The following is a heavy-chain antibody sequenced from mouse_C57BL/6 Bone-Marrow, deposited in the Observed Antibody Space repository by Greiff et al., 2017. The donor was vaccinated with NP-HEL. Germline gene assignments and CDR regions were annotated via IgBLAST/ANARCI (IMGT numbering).Heavy chain of an antibody. Sequence: VQLQQSGPELVKPGASVKISCKASGYTFTDYYMNWVKQSHGKSLEWIGDINPNNGGTSYNQKFKGKATLTVDKSSSTAYMELRSLTSEDSAVYYCARLLDGPSYFDVWGTGTTVTVSS. J-gene: IGHJ1*03. CDR1: GYTFTDYY. CDR2: INPNNGGT. CDR3: ARLLDGPSYFDV. V-gene: IGHV1-26*01.